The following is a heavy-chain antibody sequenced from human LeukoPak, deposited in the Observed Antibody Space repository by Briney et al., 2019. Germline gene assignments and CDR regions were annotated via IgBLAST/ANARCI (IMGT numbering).Heavy chain of an antibody. D-gene: IGHD3-22*01. J-gene: IGHJ4*02. V-gene: IGHV4-34*01. CDR3: AMGWDYYDSSGYPIDY. CDR2: INHSGST. CDR1: GGSFSGYY. Sequence: PSETLSLTCAVYGGSFSGYYWSWIRQPPGKGLEWIGEINHSGSTNYNPSLKSRVTISVDTSKNQFSLKLSSVTAADTAVYYCAMGWDYYDSSGYPIDYWGQGTLVTVSS.